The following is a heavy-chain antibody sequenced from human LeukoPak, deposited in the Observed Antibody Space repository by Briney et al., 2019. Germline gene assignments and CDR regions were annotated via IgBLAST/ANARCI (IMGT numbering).Heavy chain of an antibody. CDR3: ARAPHRNLLLNYDYVFDY. CDR1: GYTFTSCD. CDR2: MNPNSGNT. J-gene: IGHJ4*02. Sequence: GASVKVSRNASGYTFTSCDINWVRQASGQGLEWMGWMNPNSGNTDYAQKFQGRVTFTRDTSITTAYMELSNLRSEDTAVYYCARAPHRNLLLNYDYVFDYWGQGTLVTVSS. D-gene: IGHD3-16*01. V-gene: IGHV1-8*03.